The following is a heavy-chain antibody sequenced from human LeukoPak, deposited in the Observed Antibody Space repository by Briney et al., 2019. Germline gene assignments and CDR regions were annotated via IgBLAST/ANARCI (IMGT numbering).Heavy chain of an antibody. CDR3: ARDPDFWSGYYNFDY. J-gene: IGHJ4*02. CDR2: IYYSGST. D-gene: IGHD3-3*01. Sequence: KSSETLSLTCTVSGGSISSSSYYWGWIRQPPGKGLEWIGYIYYSGSTYYNPSLKSRVTISVDTSKNQFSLKLNSVTAADTAVYYCARDPDFWSGYYNFDYWGQGTLVTVSS. V-gene: IGHV4-39*07. CDR1: GGSISSSSYY.